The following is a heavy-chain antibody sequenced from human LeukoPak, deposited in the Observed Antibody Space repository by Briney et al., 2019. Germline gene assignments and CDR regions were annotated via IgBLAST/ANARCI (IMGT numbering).Heavy chain of an antibody. V-gene: IGHV3-15*05. Sequence: MPGGSLRLSCAASGLTFSNHGMHWVRQAPGKGLEWVGRFRSKTDGGTIDYAAPVKGRFTISRDDSRNTLYLQMNSLKTEDTAVYYCTTVIMGAPKDDYWGQGTLVTVSS. D-gene: IGHD1-26*01. CDR1: GLTFSNHG. J-gene: IGHJ4*02. CDR2: FRSKTDGGTI. CDR3: TTVIMGAPKDDY.